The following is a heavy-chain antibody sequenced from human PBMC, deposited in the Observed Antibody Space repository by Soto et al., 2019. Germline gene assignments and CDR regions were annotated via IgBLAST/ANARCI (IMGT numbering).Heavy chain of an antibody. D-gene: IGHD1-7*01. CDR3: AKVGFIGTPPEY. J-gene: IGHJ4*02. CDR2: IHPGTSDT. Sequence: GESLKISCKASGFNFGGSWIGWVRQMPGKGLEWMGIIHPGTSDTRYSPSFQGQVTMSADKSINTAYLQWRSLKPSDTATYYCAKVGFIGTPPEYWGQGTRVIVSS. CDR1: GFNFGGSW. V-gene: IGHV5-51*01.